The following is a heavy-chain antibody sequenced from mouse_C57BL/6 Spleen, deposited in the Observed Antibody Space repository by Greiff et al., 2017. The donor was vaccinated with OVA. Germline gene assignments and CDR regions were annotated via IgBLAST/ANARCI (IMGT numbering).Heavy chain of an antibody. CDR2: INPSSGYT. Sequence: VQLQQSGAELARPGASVKMSCKASGYTFTSYTMHWVKQRPGQGLEWIGYINPSSGYTKYTQKFKDKATLTADKYSSPAYTQLNSLTSEDSAIDYCARETLTGVPSFCYWGQGTTLTVSS. CDR1: GYTFTSYT. J-gene: IGHJ2*01. V-gene: IGHV1-4*01. CDR3: ARETLTGVPSFCY. D-gene: IGHD4-1*01.